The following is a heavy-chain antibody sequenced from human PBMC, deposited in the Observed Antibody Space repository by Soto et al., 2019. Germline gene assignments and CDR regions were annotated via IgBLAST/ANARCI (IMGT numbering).Heavy chain of an antibody. D-gene: IGHD7-27*01. CDR2: IYYSGST. J-gene: IGHJ5*02. CDR3: ASTGEYNWYDP. Sequence: SETLSLTCTVSGGSISSYYWSWIRQPPGKGLEWIGYIYYSGSTNYNPSLKSRVTISVDTSKNQFSLKLSSVTAADTAVYYCASTGEYNWYDPWSQGTLVTVSS. CDR1: GGSISSYY. V-gene: IGHV4-59*01.